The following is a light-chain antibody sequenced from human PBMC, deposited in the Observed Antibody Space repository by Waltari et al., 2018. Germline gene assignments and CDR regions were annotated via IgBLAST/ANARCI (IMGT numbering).Light chain of an antibody. V-gene: IGLV3-21*01. CDR3: QVWDANNDPGV. J-gene: IGLJ1*01. CDR2: YDS. Sequence: SYFLPQPPSVSVAPGETAPITCGGNNIDSNSVHWYRQRPGQAPVLVISYDSDRPSGIPERFSGSNSGNTATLTISRVEAGDEADYYCQVWDANNDPGVFGTGTEVTVL. CDR1: NIDSNS.